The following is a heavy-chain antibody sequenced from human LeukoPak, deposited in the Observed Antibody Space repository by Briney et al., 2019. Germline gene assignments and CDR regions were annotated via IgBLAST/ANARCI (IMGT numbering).Heavy chain of an antibody. V-gene: IGHV3-23*01. CDR3: AKDQGTAIFGMIIPDWYFDL. D-gene: IGHD3-3*01. Sequence: QAGGSLRLSCAASGFTFSSYAMNWVRQAPGKGLEWVSSISGGSNNINYAGSVKGRFTTSRDNSQNTLYLQMNSLRADDTAVYYCAKDQGTAIFGMIIPDWYFDLWGRGTLVTVSS. J-gene: IGHJ2*01. CDR2: ISGGSNNI. CDR1: GFTFSSYA.